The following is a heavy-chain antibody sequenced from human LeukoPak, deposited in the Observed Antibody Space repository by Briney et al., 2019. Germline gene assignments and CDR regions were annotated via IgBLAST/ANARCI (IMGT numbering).Heavy chain of an antibody. J-gene: IGHJ5*02. V-gene: IGHV4-61*02. CDR2: LYTSGST. D-gene: IGHD6-13*01. CDR3: ARELVIVGFDP. CDR1: GGSISSGSYY. Sequence: PSETLSLTCTVSGGSISSGSYYWSWIPQPAGKGLEWIRRLYTSGSTNYNPSLKSRVTISVDTSKNQFSLKLSSVTAADTAVYYWARELVIVGFDPWGQGTLVTVSS.